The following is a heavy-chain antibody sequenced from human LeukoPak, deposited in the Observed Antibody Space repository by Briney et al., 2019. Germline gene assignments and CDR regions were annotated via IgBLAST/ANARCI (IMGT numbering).Heavy chain of an antibody. D-gene: IGHD6-13*01. CDR1: GGTFSSYA. V-gene: IGHV1-69*06. Sequence: SVKVPCKASGGTFSSYAISWVRQAPGQGLEWMGGIIPIFGTANYAQKFQGRVTITADKSTSTAYMELSSLRSEDTAVYYCARVAAADSFDYWGQGTLVTVSS. CDR3: ARVAAADSFDY. CDR2: IIPIFGTA. J-gene: IGHJ4*02.